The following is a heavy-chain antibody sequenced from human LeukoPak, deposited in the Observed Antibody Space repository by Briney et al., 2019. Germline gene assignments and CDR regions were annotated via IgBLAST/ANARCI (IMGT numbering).Heavy chain of an antibody. D-gene: IGHD4-17*01. CDR3: ARAGTTVTSTWINAFDI. V-gene: IGHV3-20*04. Sequence: GGSLRLSRAASGFTFDDYGMSWVRQAPGKGLEWVSGINWNGGSTGYADSVKGRFTISRDNSKNTLYLQMNSLRAEDTAVYYCARAGTTVTSTWINAFDIWGQGTMVTVSS. CDR2: INWNGGST. J-gene: IGHJ3*02. CDR1: GFTFDDYG.